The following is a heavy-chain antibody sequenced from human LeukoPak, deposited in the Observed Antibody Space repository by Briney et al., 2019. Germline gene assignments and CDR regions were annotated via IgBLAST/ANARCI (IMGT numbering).Heavy chain of an antibody. CDR1: GFTFSSYS. CDR2: ISSSSSYI. CDR3: ARGSRDYYDSSGYYYYYYGMDV. V-gene: IGHV3-21*01. J-gene: IGHJ6*02. Sequence: GGPLRLSCAASGFTFSSYSMNWVRQAPGKGLEWVSSISSSSSYIYYADSVKGRFTISRDNAKNSLYLQMNSLRAEDTAVYYCARGSRDYYDSSGYYYYYYGMDVWGQGTTVTVSS. D-gene: IGHD3-22*01.